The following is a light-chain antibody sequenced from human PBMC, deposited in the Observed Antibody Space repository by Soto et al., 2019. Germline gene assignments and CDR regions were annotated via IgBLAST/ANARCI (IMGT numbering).Light chain of an antibody. J-gene: IGLJ2*01. V-gene: IGLV2-23*01. CDR1: SSDVGSYNL. CDR2: EGY. Sequence: QSVLTQPASVSGSPGQSITISCTGTSSDVGSYNLVSWYQQHPDKAPKLKIYEGYKRPSGVSNRFSGSKSGNTASLTISGLQAEDEADYYCCSYATSDTFVFGGGTKLTVL. CDR3: CSYATSDTFV.